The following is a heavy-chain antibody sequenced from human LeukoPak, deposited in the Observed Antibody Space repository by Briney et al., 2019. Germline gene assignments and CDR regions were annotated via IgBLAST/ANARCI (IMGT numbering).Heavy chain of an antibody. J-gene: IGHJ4*02. CDR1: GYTFTSYY. CDR3: ARVYGGSSAGRSFDY. V-gene: IGHV1-46*01. CDR2: INPSGGST. Sequence: ASVKVSCKASGYTFTSYYMHWVRQAPGQGLEWMGIINPSGGSTSYAQKFQGRVSMTTDTYTRTAYMELRSLRSDDTAVYYCARVYGGSSAGRSFDYWGQGTLVTVSS. D-gene: IGHD3-16*01.